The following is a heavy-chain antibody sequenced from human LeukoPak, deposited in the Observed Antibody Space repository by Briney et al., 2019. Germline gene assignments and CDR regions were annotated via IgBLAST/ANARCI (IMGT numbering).Heavy chain of an antibody. J-gene: IGHJ4*02. V-gene: IGHV4-30-4*08. CDR2: IYYSGST. CDR3: ARDREVAVAGTDY. Sequence: SQTLSLTCTVSGGSISSGDYYWSWIRQPPGKGLEWIGYIYYSGSTNYNPSLKSRVTISVDTSKNQFSLKLSSVTAADTAVYYCARDREVAVAGTDYWGQGTLVTVSS. D-gene: IGHD6-19*01. CDR1: GGSISSGDYY.